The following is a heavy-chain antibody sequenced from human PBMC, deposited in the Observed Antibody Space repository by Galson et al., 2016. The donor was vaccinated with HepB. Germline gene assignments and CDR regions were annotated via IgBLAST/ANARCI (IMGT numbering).Heavy chain of an antibody. Sequence: TLSLTCTVSGYSISSGGYYWNWIRQHPGKGLEWLGYIYNIGSRFYNPSLRGRLTMSMDTSKNQFSLKLTSVTAADTAVYYCAYGDYSGTLDVWGQGTTVTVSS. D-gene: IGHD4-17*01. CDR3: AYGDYSGTLDV. V-gene: IGHV4-31*03. CDR1: GYSISSGGYY. CDR2: IYNIGSR. J-gene: IGHJ6*02.